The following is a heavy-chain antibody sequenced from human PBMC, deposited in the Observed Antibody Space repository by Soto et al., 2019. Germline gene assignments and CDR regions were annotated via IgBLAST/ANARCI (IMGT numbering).Heavy chain of an antibody. CDR3: AKMLLGATRLRHPDSDY. J-gene: IGHJ4*02. D-gene: IGHD2-15*01. Sequence: TXATLWLTSAVSGGPISSNGYYWVWIRQPQGGGLEWIGNIDFNVVTYYNPSLKSRVTISKDTSKNQFSLTLTSVTAADTAVYYCAKMLLGATRLRHPDSDYSGQGILVTV. CDR2: IDFNVVT. CDR1: GGPISSNGYY. V-gene: IGHV4-39*01.